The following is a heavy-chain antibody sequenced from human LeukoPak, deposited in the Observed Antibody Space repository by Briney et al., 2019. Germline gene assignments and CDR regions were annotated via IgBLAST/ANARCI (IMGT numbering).Heavy chain of an antibody. CDR2: IYNSGST. J-gene: IGHJ3*02. CDR1: DGSISNYY. D-gene: IGHD6-13*01. V-gene: IGHV4-4*07. CDR3: AREMYSSSPRPFDI. Sequence: SETLSLTCIVSDGSISNYYWSWIRQPAGKGLEWIGRIYNSGSTNYNPSLKSRVTMSVDTSKNQFSLNLSSVTAADTAVYYRAREMYSSSPRPFDIWGQGTMVTVSS.